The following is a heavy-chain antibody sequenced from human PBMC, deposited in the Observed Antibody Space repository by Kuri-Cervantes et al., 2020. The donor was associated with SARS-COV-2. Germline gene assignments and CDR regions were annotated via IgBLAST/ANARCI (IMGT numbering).Heavy chain of an antibody. CDR2: INPNSGGT. Sequence: ASVKVSCKASGYTFTGYYMHWVRQAPGQGLEWMGWINPNSGGTNYAQKFQGRVTMTRDTSISTAYMELSRLRSDDTAVYYCANLPAAINNYYYYYMDVWGKGTTVTVSS. J-gene: IGHJ6*03. CDR1: GYTFTGYY. CDR3: ANLPAAINNYYYYYMDV. V-gene: IGHV1-2*02. D-gene: IGHD2-2*02.